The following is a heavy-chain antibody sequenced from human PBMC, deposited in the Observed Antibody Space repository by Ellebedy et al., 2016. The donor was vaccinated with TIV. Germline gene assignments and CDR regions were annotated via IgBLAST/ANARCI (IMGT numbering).Heavy chain of an antibody. V-gene: IGHV1-24*01. CDR1: RYTLSDLS. CDR3: ARRHEYYDSSAYYF. Sequence: ASVKVSXKVSRYTLSDLSMHWVRQAPGKGLEWMGNFDPEYGKTIYAQKFQGRVTMTEDTTTDTAYMELSSLRSEDTAVYYCARRHEYYDSSAYYFWGQGTLVAVSS. CDR2: FDPEYGKT. J-gene: IGHJ4*02. D-gene: IGHD3-22*01.